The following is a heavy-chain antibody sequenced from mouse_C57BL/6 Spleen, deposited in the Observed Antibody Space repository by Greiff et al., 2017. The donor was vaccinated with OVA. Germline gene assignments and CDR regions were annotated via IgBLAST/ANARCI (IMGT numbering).Heavy chain of an antibody. Sequence: EVKLVESGGGLVKPGGSLKLSCAASGFTFSDYGMHWVRQAPEKGLEWVAYISSGSSTIYYADTVKGRFTISRDNAKNTLFLQMTSLRSEDTAMYYCAKPYYYGKGYYAMDYWGQGTSVTVSS. D-gene: IGHD1-1*01. CDR2: ISSGSSTI. V-gene: IGHV5-17*01. J-gene: IGHJ4*01. CDR3: AKPYYYGKGYYAMDY. CDR1: GFTFSDYG.